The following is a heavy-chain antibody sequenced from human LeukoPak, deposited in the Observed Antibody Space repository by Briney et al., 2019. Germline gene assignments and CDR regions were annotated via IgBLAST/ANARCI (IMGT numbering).Heavy chain of an antibody. CDR2: IKDGGIT. V-gene: IGHV4-34*01. CDR1: SGSFSGYY. J-gene: IGHJ4*02. D-gene: IGHD3-10*01. CDR3: VRGFSGVVGDH. Sequence: SETLSLTCAVYSGSFSGYYWSWIRLPPGKGLEWIGEIKDGGITNYNPSLRSRVTISKDTSNNQLSLKLHSATAGGTAVYYCVRGFSGVVGDHWGQGTLVTVSS.